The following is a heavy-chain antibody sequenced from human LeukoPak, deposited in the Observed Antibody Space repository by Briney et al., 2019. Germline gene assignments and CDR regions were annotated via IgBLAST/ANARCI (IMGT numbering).Heavy chain of an antibody. V-gene: IGHV3-7*01. J-gene: IGHJ3*02. CDR2: IKQDGSEK. Sequence: GGSLRLSCAVSGFSFTNFWMSWVRQAPGKGLEWVANIKQDGSEKYYVDSVKGRFTISRDNAKNSLYLQMNSLRAEDTAVYYCARDALISAKTHDAFDIWGQGTMVTVSS. D-gene: IGHD6-25*01. CDR3: ARDALISAKTHDAFDI. CDR1: GFSFTNFW.